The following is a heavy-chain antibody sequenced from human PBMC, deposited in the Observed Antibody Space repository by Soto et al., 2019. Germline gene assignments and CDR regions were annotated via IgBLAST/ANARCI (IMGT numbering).Heavy chain of an antibody. CDR1: GFTVSNNY. J-gene: IGHJ4*02. CDR3: ATQPGGGGY. V-gene: IGHV3-53*01. Sequence: EVQLVESGGGLIQPGGSLRLSCAVSGFTVSNNYMSWVRQAPGKGLEGVSVIYSGGYTAYGDSVKGRFTISRDNSKNKIYLTMNSRGAGDPAVFSWATQPGGGGYWGQGTLVTVSS. D-gene: IGHD3-10*01. CDR2: IYSGGYT.